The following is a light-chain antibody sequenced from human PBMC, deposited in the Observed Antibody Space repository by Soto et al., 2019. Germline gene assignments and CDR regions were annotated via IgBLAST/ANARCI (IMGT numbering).Light chain of an antibody. CDR3: SSYTSSITLV. CDR2: EVS. J-gene: IGLJ2*01. V-gene: IGLV2-14*01. CDR1: SSDVGSYNY. Sequence: QSVLTQPASVSGSPGQSITISCTGTSSDVGSYNYVSWYQQHPGKAPKLIIYEVSNRPSGVSNRFSGSKSANTASLTISGLQAEDEADYYCSSYTSSITLVFGGGTKLTVL.